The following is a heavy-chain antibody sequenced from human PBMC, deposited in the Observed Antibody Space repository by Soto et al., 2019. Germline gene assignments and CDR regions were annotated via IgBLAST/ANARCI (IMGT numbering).Heavy chain of an antibody. CDR3: ARGGDVVVVTAALDY. CDR1: GDTFTDYY. CDR2: VNPSGGHT. J-gene: IGHJ4*02. V-gene: IGHV1-46*01. D-gene: IGHD2-21*02. Sequence: QVQLMQSGAEVKKPGASVKVSCKASGDTFTDYYIHWVRQAPGQGLEWMGTVNPSGGHTTYAQHCLGRVTMTWDTSTSTLYMELTSLTSDDTAIYYCARGGDVVVVTAALDYWGQGTLVTVSS.